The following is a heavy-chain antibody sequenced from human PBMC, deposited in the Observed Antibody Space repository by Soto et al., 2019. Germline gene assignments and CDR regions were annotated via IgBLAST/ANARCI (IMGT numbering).Heavy chain of an antibody. CDR3: ARGGLYYDILSGYPRSKSKPGTLGY. J-gene: IGHJ4*02. CDR2: INPSGGST. V-gene: IGHV1-46*03. CDR1: GYTFTSYY. Sequence: QVQLVQSGAEVKKPGASVKVSCKASGYTFTSYYMHWVRQAPGQGLEWMGIINPSGGSTSYAQKFQGRVTMTRDTSTSTVYMELSSLRSEDTAVYYCARGGLYYDILSGYPRSKSKPGTLGYWGQGTLVTVSS. D-gene: IGHD3-9*01.